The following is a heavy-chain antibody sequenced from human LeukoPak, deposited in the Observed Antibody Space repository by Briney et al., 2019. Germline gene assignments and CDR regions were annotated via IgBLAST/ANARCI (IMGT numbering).Heavy chain of an antibody. CDR3: ARSPPALWFFI. CDR1: GFTVSSNY. D-gene: IGHD3-10*01. CDR2: IYSGGST. V-gene: IGHV3-66*01. Sequence: GGSLRLSCAASGFTVSSNYMSWVRQAPGKGLEWVSVIYSGGSTYYADSVKGRFTISRDNSKNTLYLQMNSLRAEDTAVYYCARSPPALWFFIWGQGTLVTVSS. J-gene: IGHJ4*02.